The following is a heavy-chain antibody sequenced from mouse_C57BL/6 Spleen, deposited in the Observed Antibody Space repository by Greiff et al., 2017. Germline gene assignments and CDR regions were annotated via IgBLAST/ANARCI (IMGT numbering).Heavy chain of an antibody. CDR2: ISYDGSN. D-gene: IGHD3-2*02. CDR1: GYSITSGYY. V-gene: IGHV3-6*01. Sequence: ESGPGLVKPSQSLSLTCSVTGYSITSGYYWNWIRQFPGNKLEWMGYISYDGSNNYNPSLKNRISITRDTSKNQFFLKLNSVTTEDTATYYCARSNSSGAWFAYWGQGTLVTVSA. CDR3: ARSNSSGAWFAY. J-gene: IGHJ3*01.